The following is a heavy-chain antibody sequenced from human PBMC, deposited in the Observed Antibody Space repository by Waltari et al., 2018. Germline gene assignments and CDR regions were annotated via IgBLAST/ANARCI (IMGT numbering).Heavy chain of an antibody. D-gene: IGHD3-22*01. V-gene: IGHV5-51*03. J-gene: IGHJ4*02. Sequence: EVQLVQSGAEVKKPGESLKISCKGSGYSFTSYWIGWVRQMPGKGLEWMGIIYPGDSDTRYSPSFQGQVTSSADKSISTAYLQWSSLKASDTAMYYCARRAPDSSGYYYHTDYWGQGTLVTVSS. CDR3: ARRAPDSSGYYYHTDY. CDR1: GYSFTSYW. CDR2: IYPGDSDT.